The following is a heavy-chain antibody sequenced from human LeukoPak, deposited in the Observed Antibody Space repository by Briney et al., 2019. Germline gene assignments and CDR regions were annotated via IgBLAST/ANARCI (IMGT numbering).Heavy chain of an antibody. V-gene: IGHV4-38-2*02. CDR2: IYQSGST. Sequence: SETLSLTCTVSGYSISSGYYWGWIRQPPGKGLEWIGSIYQSGSTYYNSSLKSRVTISVDKSKNQFSLKLSSVTAADTAVYYCARDKGRDYDFWSGYYYYYYYMDVWGKGTTVTVSS. CDR3: ARDKGRDYDFWSGYYYYYYYMDV. J-gene: IGHJ6*03. D-gene: IGHD3-3*01. CDR1: GYSISSGYY.